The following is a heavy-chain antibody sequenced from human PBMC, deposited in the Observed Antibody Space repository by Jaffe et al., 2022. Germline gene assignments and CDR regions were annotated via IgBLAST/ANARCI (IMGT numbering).Heavy chain of an antibody. Sequence: QVQLQESGPGLVKPSQTLSLTCTVSGGSISSGSYYWSWIRQPAGKGLEWIGRIYTSGSTNYNPSLKSRVTISVDTSKNQFSLKLSSVTAADTAVYYCARESVDTAMVTAFDIWGQGTMVTVSS. D-gene: IGHD5-18*01. CDR3: ARESVDTAMVTAFDI. V-gene: IGHV4-61*02. CDR2: IYTSGST. CDR1: GGSISSGSYY. J-gene: IGHJ3*02.